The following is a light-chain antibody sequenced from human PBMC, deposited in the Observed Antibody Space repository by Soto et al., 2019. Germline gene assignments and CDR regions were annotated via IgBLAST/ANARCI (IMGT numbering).Light chain of an antibody. CDR2: DAS. CDR3: QQRRNWIT. CDR1: QSISSY. V-gene: IGKV3-11*01. J-gene: IGKJ5*01. Sequence: EIVLTQSPVTLSLSPGERATLSCSASQSISSYLAWYQQKPGQAPRLLIYDASNRATGIPARFSGSGSGPDFTRTISSLEPEDFAVYYCQQRRNWITFGQGTRLEIK.